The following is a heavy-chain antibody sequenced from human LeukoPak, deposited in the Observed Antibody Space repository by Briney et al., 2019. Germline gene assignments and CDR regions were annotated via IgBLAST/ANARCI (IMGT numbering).Heavy chain of an antibody. D-gene: IGHD3-10*01. J-gene: IGHJ6*03. V-gene: IGHV4-34*01. CDR2: INHSGST. CDR3: ARSRGCGFNYYGSGSYYNGKYYYYYYMDV. Sequence: TSETLSLTCAVYGGSFSGYYWSWIRQPPGKGLEWIGEINHSGSTNYNPSLKSRVTISVDTSKNQFSLKLSSVTAADTAVYYCARSRGCGFNYYGSGSYYNGKYYYYYYMDVWGKGTTVTISS. CDR1: GGSFSGYY.